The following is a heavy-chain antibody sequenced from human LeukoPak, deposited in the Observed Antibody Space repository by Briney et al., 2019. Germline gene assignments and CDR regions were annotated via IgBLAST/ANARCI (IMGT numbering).Heavy chain of an antibody. J-gene: IGHJ4*02. Sequence: SVKVSCKASGGTFSSYAISWVRQAPGQGLEWMGGIIPIFGTANYAQKFQGRVTITADESTSTAYMELSSLRSEDTAVYYCARAQPGRGGYIYYFDYWGQGTLVTVSS. V-gene: IGHV1-69*13. CDR2: IIPIFGTA. CDR1: GGTFSSYA. CDR3: ARAQPGRGGYIYYFDY. D-gene: IGHD5-24*01.